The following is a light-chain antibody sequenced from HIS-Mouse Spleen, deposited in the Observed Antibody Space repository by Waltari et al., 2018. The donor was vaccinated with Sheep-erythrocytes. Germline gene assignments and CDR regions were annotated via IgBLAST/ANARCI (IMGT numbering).Light chain of an antibody. Sequence: QSALTQPASVSGSPGQSITIPCPGTSSDVGGYNYVSWYQQHPGKAPKLMIYEVSNLPSGVSNRFSGSKSGNTASLTISGLQAEDEADYYCSSYTSSSTWVFGGGTKLTVL. CDR2: EVS. CDR1: SSDVGGYNY. J-gene: IGLJ3*02. CDR3: SSYTSSSTWV. V-gene: IGLV2-14*01.